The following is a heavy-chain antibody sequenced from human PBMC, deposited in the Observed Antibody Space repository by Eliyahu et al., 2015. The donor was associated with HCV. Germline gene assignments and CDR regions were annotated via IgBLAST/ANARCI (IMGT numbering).Heavy chain of an antibody. Sequence: QVQLVESGGGVVXPGXSLRLSCAASGFTFSSYGMHWVRQXPGKGLEWVAVIWYDGSNKXXADSVKGRFTISRDNSKNTLYLQMNSLRAEDTAVYYCASTTTPSGGAFDIWGQGTMVTVSS. J-gene: IGHJ3*02. CDR2: IWYDGSNK. V-gene: IGHV3-33*01. CDR3: ASTTTPSGGAFDI. CDR1: GFTFSSYG. D-gene: IGHD3-16*01.